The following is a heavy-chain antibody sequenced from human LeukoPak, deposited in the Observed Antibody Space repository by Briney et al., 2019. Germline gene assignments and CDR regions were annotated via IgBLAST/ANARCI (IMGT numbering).Heavy chain of an antibody. J-gene: IGHJ6*02. CDR2: ISSSGSTI. Sequence: PGGSLRLSCAASGFTFSDYYMSWIRQAPGKGLEWVSYISSSGSTIYYADSVKGRFTISRDNAKNSLYLQMNSLRAEDTAVYYCATFNYQEYYYYGMDVWGQGTTVTVSS. CDR1: GFTFSDYY. CDR3: ATFNYQEYYYYGMDV. D-gene: IGHD4-11*01. V-gene: IGHV3-11*01.